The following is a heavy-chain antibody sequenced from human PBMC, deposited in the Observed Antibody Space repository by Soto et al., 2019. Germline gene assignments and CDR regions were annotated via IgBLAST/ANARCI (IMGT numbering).Heavy chain of an antibody. J-gene: IGHJ4*02. Sequence: SETLSLTCTVSGGSISSSSYYWGWIRQPPGKGLEWIGSIYYSGSTYYNPSLKSRVTISVDTSKNQFSLKLSSVTAADTAVYYCARHLVYSSSPRDFDYWGQGTLVTVSS. CDR3: ARHLVYSSSPRDFDY. CDR2: IYYSGST. V-gene: IGHV4-39*01. D-gene: IGHD6-13*01. CDR1: GGSISSSSYY.